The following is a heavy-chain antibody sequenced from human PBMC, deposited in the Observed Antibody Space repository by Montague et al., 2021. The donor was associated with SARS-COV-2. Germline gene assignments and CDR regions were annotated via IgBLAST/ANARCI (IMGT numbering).Heavy chain of an antibody. CDR1: GGSIRSGSYY. D-gene: IGHD4-17*01. CDR3: ARDYGDYSYYYGLDV. Sequence: TLSLTCTVSGGSIRSGSYYWSWIRQPAGKGLEWIGRIYSSGSTNYNPSLKSRVTMSVDTPKNQFSLKVSSVTAADTAVYYCARDYGDYSYYYGLDVWGQGTTVTVSS. J-gene: IGHJ6*02. CDR2: IYSSGST. V-gene: IGHV4-61*02.